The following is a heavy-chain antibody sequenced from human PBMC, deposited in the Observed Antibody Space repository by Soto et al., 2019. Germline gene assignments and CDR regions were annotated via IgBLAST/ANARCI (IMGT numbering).Heavy chain of an antibody. CDR2: IYYSGST. J-gene: IGHJ4*02. V-gene: IGHV4-39*01. CDR3: ARTWEILTGYATFDY. Sequence: SETLSLTCTVSGGSISSSSYYWGWIRQPPGKGLEWIGSIYYSGSTYYNPSLKGRVTISVDTSKNQFSLKLSSVTAADTAVYYCARTWEILTGYATFDYWGQGTLVTVSS. D-gene: IGHD3-9*01. CDR1: GGSISSSSYY.